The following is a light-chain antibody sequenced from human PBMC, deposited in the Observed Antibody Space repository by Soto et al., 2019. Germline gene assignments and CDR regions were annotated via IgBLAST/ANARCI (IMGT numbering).Light chain of an antibody. CDR3: QQYGSSPP. J-gene: IGKJ4*01. CDR2: GAS. Sequence: EIVLTQSPGTLSLSPGERATLSCRASQSVRSSYLAWYQQKPGQAPRLLIYGASSRAPGIPDRFSGSGSGTDLPLAISRLEPEDLAVYYCQQYGSSPPFGGGTKVEMK. V-gene: IGKV3-20*01. CDR1: QSVRSSY.